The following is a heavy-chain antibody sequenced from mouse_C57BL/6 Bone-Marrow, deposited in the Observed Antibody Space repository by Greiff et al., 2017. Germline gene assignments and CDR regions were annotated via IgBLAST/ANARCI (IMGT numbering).Heavy chain of an antibody. Sequence: EVQLQQSGPELVKPGASVKIPCKASGYTFTDYNMDWVKQSHGKSLEWIGDINPNNGGTIYNQKFKGKATLTVDKSSSTAYMELRSLTSEDTAVYYCAREVHYYGSSYGHWYFDVWGTGTTVTVSS. CDR3: AREVHYYGSSYGHWYFDV. V-gene: IGHV1-18*01. D-gene: IGHD1-1*01. CDR1: GYTFTDYN. J-gene: IGHJ1*03. CDR2: INPNNGGT.